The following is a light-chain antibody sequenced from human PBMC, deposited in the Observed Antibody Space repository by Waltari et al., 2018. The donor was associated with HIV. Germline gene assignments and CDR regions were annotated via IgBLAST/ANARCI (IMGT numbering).Light chain of an antibody. V-gene: IGKV2-28*01. CDR1: QILFHHSGYNS. J-gene: IGKJ2*01. CDR3: MQALQTPHT. Sequence: EIVMTQSPLSLPVPPGEPASISCRPSQILFHHSGYNSLDWYLQKPGQPPQLLIYLGITRASGVPDRFSGSASGTEFILQISRVEAEDVGVYYCMQALQTPHTFGQGTKVEI. CDR2: LGI.